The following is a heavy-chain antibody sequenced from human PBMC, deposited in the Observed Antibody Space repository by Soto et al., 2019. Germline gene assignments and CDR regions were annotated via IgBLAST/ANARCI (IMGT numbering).Heavy chain of an antibody. J-gene: IGHJ6*02. CDR2: INPNSGST. CDR3: TRGRQYYQYAMDV. CDR1: GYTFTDYY. Sequence: QVQVVQSGAEVKKPGASVKISCKASGYTFTDYYIHWVRQAPGQGLEWMGRINPNSGSTTKAQKFQGGIPMTGDTSTSTAYMEVSSLRPEDTAVYYCTRGRQYYQYAMDVWGQGTTVTVSS. V-gene: IGHV1-46*03.